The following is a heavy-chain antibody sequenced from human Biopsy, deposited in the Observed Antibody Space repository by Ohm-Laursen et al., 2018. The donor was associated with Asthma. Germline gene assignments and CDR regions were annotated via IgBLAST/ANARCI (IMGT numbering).Heavy chain of an antibody. V-gene: IGHV4-30-4*01. Sequence: TLSLTCSVSGASIKTDDHYWSWLRQPPGKGLEWFGFIHYSGSTYYNPSLKGGVTISVDTSKNQFSLKLSSVTAADTAVYYCARASVAASSNWFDPWGQGTLVTVSS. CDR3: ARASVAASSNWFDP. D-gene: IGHD6-19*01. J-gene: IGHJ5*02. CDR2: IHYSGST. CDR1: GASIKTDDHY.